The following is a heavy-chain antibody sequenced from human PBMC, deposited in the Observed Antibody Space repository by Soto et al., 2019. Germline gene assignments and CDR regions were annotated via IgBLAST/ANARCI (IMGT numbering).Heavy chain of an antibody. CDR1: GGSISSGGYS. V-gene: IGHV4-30-2*01. CDR3: ARVLSSSWYYFDY. D-gene: IGHD6-13*01. J-gene: IGHJ4*02. CDR2: IYQSGST. Sequence: SETLSLTCAVSGGSISSGGYSWSWIRQPPGKGLEWIGYIYQSGSTYYNPSLKSRVTISVDRSKNQFSLKLSSVTAAETAVYYCARVLSSSWYYFDYWGQGTLVTVSS.